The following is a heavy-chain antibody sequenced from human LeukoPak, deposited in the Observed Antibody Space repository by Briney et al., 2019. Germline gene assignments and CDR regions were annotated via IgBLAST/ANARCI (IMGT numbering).Heavy chain of an antibody. D-gene: IGHD6-13*01. CDR3: ARQVWQQLVRDYYGMDV. Sequence: ASVKVSCKASGYTFTSYGISWVRQAPGQGLEWMGWICAYNGNTNYAQKLQGRVTMTTDTSTSTAYMELRSLRSDDTAVYYCARQVWQQLVRDYYGMDVWGQGTTVTVSS. CDR2: ICAYNGNT. V-gene: IGHV1-18*01. CDR1: GYTFTSYG. J-gene: IGHJ6*02.